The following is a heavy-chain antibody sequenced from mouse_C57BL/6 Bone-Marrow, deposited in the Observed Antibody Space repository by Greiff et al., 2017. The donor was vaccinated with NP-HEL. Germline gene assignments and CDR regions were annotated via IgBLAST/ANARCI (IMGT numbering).Heavy chain of an antibody. Sequence: VQLQQPGAELVRPGSSVKLSCKASGYTFTSYWMHWVKQRPIQGLEWIGNIDPSDSETHYNQKFKDKATLTVDKSSSTAYMQLSSLTSEDSAVYYCARGGLRRRWYFDVWGTGTTVTVSS. V-gene: IGHV1-52*01. CDR2: IDPSDSET. CDR1: GYTFTSYW. CDR3: ARGGLRRRWYFDV. D-gene: IGHD2-2*01. J-gene: IGHJ1*03.